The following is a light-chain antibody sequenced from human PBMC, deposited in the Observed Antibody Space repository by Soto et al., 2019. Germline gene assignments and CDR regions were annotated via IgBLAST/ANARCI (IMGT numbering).Light chain of an antibody. CDR2: DVS. CDR3: SSYTSSSTLVV. Sequence: QSALTQPASVSGSPGQSITISCTGTSSDFGGYNYVSWDQQHPGKAPKLMIYDVSNRPSGVSNRFSGSKSGNTASLTISGLQAEDEADYYCSSYTSSSTLVVYGGGTKPTVL. J-gene: IGLJ2*01. CDR1: SSDFGGYNY. V-gene: IGLV2-14*01.